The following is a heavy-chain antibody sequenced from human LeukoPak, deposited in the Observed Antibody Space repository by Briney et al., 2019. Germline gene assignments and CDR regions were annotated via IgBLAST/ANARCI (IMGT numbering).Heavy chain of an antibody. CDR2: INPNSGGT. CDR3: ARDFGDYYDSSGYDPDY. CDR1: GYTFTGYY. Sequence: VKVSCKASGYTFTGYYMHWVRQAPGQGLEWMGWINPNSGGTNYAQKFQGRVTMTRDTSISTAYMELSRLRSDDTAVYYCARDFGDYYDSSGYDPDYWGQGTLVTVSS. J-gene: IGHJ4*02. V-gene: IGHV1-2*02. D-gene: IGHD3-22*01.